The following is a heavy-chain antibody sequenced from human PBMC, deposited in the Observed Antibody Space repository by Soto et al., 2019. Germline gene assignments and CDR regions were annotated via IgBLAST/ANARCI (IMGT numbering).Heavy chain of an antibody. D-gene: IGHD3-3*01. CDR3: ARGHDDDKRYFDL. J-gene: IGHJ2*01. V-gene: IGHV3-72*01. CDR2: TRDRANSYTT. CDR1: GFTFSDHY. Sequence: EVQLVESGGGLVQTGGSLRLSCAASGFTFSDHYMDWVRQAPGKGLEWVGRTRDRANSYTTEYAASVKGRFTVSRDDSKNSLYLQMDSLKTEDTAVYYCARGHDDDKRYFDLWGRGTLVTVSS.